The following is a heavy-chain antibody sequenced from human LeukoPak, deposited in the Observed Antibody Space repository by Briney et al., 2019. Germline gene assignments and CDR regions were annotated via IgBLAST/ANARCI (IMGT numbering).Heavy chain of an antibody. CDR3: ARSFLSIAAAATDY. D-gene: IGHD6-13*01. Sequence: GGSLRLSCAASGFTFSIYRVKWVREAPGKGVECVSSISSSSSYIYYADSVKGRFTISRDNAKNSLYLQMNSLRAEDTAVYYCARSFLSIAAAATDYWGQGTLVTVSS. CDR1: GFTFSIYR. V-gene: IGHV3-21*01. CDR2: ISSSSSYI. J-gene: IGHJ4*02.